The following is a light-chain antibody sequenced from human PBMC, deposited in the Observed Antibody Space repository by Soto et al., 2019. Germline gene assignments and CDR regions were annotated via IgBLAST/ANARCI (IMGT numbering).Light chain of an antibody. CDR3: QQYGSSRYT. Sequence: EIVMTQSPGTLSLSPGDTATLSCRASQSLGSDLAWYQQKPGQAPRLLIFGASARPTGIPARISGSGSGTEFTLTISSLRSEDFAVYYCQQYGSSRYTFGQGTKLEIK. V-gene: IGKV3-15*01. CDR2: GAS. J-gene: IGKJ2*01. CDR1: QSLGSD.